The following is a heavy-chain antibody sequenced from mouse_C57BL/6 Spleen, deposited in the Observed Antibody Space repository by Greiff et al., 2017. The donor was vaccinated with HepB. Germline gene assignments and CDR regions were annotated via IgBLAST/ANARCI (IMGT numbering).Heavy chain of an antibody. D-gene: IGHD1-1*01. CDR3: ARDGTTVVDPFAY. CDR1: GYAFTNYL. J-gene: IGHJ3*01. CDR2: INPGSGGT. V-gene: IGHV1-54*01. Sequence: QVQLKESGAELVRPGTSVKVSCKASGYAFTNYLIEWVKQRPGQGLEWIGVINPGSGGTNYNEKFKGKATLTADKSSSTAYMQLSSLTSEDSAVYFCARDGTTVVDPFAYWGQGTLVTVSA.